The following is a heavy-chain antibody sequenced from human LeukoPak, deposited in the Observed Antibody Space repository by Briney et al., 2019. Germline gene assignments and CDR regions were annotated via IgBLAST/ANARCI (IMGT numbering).Heavy chain of an antibody. CDR2: IYTSGST. CDR1: GGSISSYY. Sequence: SETLSLTCTVSGGSISSYYWSWIRQPAGRGLEWIGRIYTSGSTNYNPSLKSRVTMSVDTSKNQFSLKLSSVTAADTAVYYCARDSRRLSYYYGMDVWGQGTTVTVSS. V-gene: IGHV4-4*07. CDR3: ARDSRRLSYYYGMDV. J-gene: IGHJ6*02.